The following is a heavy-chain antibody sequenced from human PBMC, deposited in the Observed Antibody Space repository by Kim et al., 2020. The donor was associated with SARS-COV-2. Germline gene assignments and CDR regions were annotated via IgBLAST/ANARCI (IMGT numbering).Heavy chain of an antibody. D-gene: IGHD3-10*01. CDR1: GFIFSNYG. Sequence: GGSLRLSCGASGFIFSNYGMHWVRQAPGKGLEWVAVISYDGRNKYYADSVKGRFTISRDNSKNTLYLQMNSLRAEDTAVYYCAKDGYYYGSGGPTGGMDVWGQGTTVTVSS. CDR2: ISYDGRNK. CDR3: AKDGYYYGSGGPTGGMDV. V-gene: IGHV3-30*18. J-gene: IGHJ6*02.